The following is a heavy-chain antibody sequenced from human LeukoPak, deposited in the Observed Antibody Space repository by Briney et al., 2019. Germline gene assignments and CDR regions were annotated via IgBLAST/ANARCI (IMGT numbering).Heavy chain of an antibody. D-gene: IGHD3-22*01. Sequence: PGGSLRLSCAASGFTFSSYEMNWFRQAPGKGLEWVSYISSSGSTIYYADSVKGRFTISRDNAKNSLYLQMNSLRAEDTAVYYCARATYYYDSSGPIPDYWGQGTLVTVSS. J-gene: IGHJ4*02. CDR1: GFTFSSYE. V-gene: IGHV3-48*03. CDR2: ISSSGSTI. CDR3: ARATYYYDSSGPIPDY.